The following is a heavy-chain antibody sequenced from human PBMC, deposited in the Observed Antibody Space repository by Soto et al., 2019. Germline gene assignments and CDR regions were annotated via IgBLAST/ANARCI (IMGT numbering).Heavy chain of an antibody. J-gene: IGHJ3*02. CDR2: ISYDGSNK. V-gene: IGHV3-30-3*01. D-gene: IGHD2-15*01. CDR1: GFTFSSYA. CDR3: ANPIHPGYCSGGSCYSAFDI. Sequence: QVQLVESGGGVVQPGRSLRLSCAASGFTFSSYAMHWVRQAPGKGLEWVAVISYDGSNKYYADSVKGRFTTSRDNSKNTLYLQMNSLRAEDTAVYYCANPIHPGYCSGGSCYSAFDIWGQGTMVTVSS.